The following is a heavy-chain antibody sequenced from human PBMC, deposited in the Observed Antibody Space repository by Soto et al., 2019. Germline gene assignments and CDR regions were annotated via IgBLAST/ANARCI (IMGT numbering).Heavy chain of an antibody. CDR2: ISYDGSNK. CDR1: GFTFSSYG. V-gene: IGHV3-30*18. D-gene: IGHD2-15*01. CDR3: AKDLVVVVVAATYAFDI. J-gene: IGHJ3*02. Sequence: GGFLRLSCAASGFTFSSYGRHWVRQAPGKGLEWVAVISYDGSNKYYADSVKGRFTISRDNSKNTLYLQMNSLRAEDTAVYYCAKDLVVVVVAATYAFDIWGQGTMVTVSS.